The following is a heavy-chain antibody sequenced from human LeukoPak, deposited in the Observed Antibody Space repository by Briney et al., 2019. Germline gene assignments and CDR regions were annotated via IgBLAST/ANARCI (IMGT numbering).Heavy chain of an antibody. J-gene: IGHJ4*02. CDR1: GDSISNYY. CDR2: MYNRGST. D-gene: IGHD6-19*01. CDR3: ARAEKAVTGTLDS. V-gene: IGHV4-59*01. Sequence: SETLSLTCTVSGDSISNYYWSWLRQSPGKELEWIGYMYNRGSTIYNPSLKSRVTISTDTSKNQFSLRLTSVTAADTAVYYCARAEKAVTGTLDSWGQGTLITVSS.